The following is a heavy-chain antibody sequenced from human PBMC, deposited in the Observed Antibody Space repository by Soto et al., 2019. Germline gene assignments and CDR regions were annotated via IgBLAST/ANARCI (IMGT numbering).Heavy chain of an antibody. V-gene: IGHV3-33*01. CDR1: GFTFSSYG. Sequence: ESGGGVVQPGRSLRLSCAASGFTFSSYGMHWVRQAPGKGLEWVAVIWYDGSNKYYADSVKGRFTISRDNSKNTLYLQMNSLRAEDTAVYYCARDSTYYYDSSGYGPFDYWGQGTLVTVSS. CDR3: ARDSTYYYDSSGYGPFDY. J-gene: IGHJ4*02. D-gene: IGHD3-22*01. CDR2: IWYDGSNK.